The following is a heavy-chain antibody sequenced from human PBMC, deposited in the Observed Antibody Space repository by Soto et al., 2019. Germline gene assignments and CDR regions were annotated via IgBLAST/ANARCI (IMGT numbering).Heavy chain of an antibody. CDR2: ISYDGSNK. J-gene: IGHJ4*02. CDR3: AIFYDSSGYIDY. V-gene: IGHV3-30-3*01. D-gene: IGHD3-22*01. CDR1: RFTFSSYA. Sequence: PGGSLRLSCAASRFTFSSYAMHWVRQAPGKGLEWVAVISYDGSNKYYADSVKGRFTISRDNSKNTPYLQMNSLRAEDTAVYYCAIFYDSSGYIDYWGQGTLVTVSS.